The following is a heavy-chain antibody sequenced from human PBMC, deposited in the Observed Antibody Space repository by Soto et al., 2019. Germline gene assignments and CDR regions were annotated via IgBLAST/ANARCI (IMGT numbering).Heavy chain of an antibody. CDR3: RRDWDYPVL. CDR1: GLTFANAW. Sequence: EVQLVESGGGLVKPGGSLRLSCAASGLTFANAWMSWVRQAPGKGLEWVGRVRSKADGGTTDYAAPVKGRFTISRDDSENTLYLQMNSLKIDDTAVYYCRRDWDYPVLWGQGTLVTVSS. CDR2: VRSKADGGTT. D-gene: IGHD1-7*01. J-gene: IGHJ4*02. V-gene: IGHV3-15*01.